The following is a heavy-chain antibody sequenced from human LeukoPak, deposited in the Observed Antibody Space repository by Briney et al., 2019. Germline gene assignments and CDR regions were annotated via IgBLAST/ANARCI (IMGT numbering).Heavy chain of an antibody. CDR1: GGSISSGGYY. V-gene: IGHV4-31*03. Sequence: PSETLSLTCTVSGGSISSGGYYWSWIRQHPGKGLEWIGYIYYSGSTYYNPSLKSRVTISVDTSKNQFSLKLSSVTAADTAVYYCARDHAAAGHFDYWGQGTLVTVSS. CDR3: ARDHAAAGHFDY. D-gene: IGHD6-13*01. J-gene: IGHJ4*02. CDR2: IYYSGST.